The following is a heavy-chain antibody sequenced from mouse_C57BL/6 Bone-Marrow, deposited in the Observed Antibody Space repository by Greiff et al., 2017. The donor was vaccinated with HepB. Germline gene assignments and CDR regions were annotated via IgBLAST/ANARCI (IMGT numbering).Heavy chain of an antibody. D-gene: IGHD2-2*01. CDR1: GFTFSDYG. J-gene: IGHJ2*01. CDR2: ISSGSSTI. CDR3: ARGLRQGMLFDY. Sequence: EVKLQESGGGLVKPGGSLKLSCAASGFTFSDYGMHWVRQAPEKGLEWVAYISSGSSTIYYADTVKGRFTISRDNAKNTLFLQMTSLRSEDTAMYYCARGLRQGMLFDYWGQGTTLTVSS. V-gene: IGHV5-17*01.